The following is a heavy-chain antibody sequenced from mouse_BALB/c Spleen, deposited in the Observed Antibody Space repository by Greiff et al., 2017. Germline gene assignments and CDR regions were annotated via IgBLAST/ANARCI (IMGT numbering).Heavy chain of an antibody. Sequence: QVHVKQSGPELVKPGASVKISCKASGYAFSSSWMNWVKQRPGQGLEWIGRIYPGDGDTNYNGKFKGKATLTADKSSSTAYMQLSSLTSVDSAVYFCARWDGHSAWFAYWGQGTLVTVSA. J-gene: IGHJ3*01. CDR1: GYAFSSSW. CDR3: ARWDGHSAWFAY. D-gene: IGHD2-3*01. CDR2: IYPGDGDT. V-gene: IGHV1-82*01.